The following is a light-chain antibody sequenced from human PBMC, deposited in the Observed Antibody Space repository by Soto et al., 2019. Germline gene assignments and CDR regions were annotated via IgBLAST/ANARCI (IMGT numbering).Light chain of an antibody. V-gene: IGKV3-15*01. CDR2: GAS. J-gene: IGKJ1*01. Sequence: EIMMTQSPATLSVSPGERATLSCRASQSIDNKLAWYQQKPGQAPRHLIYGASARATGIPARFSGSGSGTEFTLTISSLQSEDFAVYYCQQYDNWPPTTFGPGTKVDIK. CDR1: QSIDNK. CDR3: QQYDNWPPTT.